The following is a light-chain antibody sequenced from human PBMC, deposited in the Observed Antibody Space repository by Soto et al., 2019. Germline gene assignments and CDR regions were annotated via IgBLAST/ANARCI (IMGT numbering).Light chain of an antibody. CDR1: QSLVNSDGNTY. CDR2: KVS. J-gene: IGKJ1*01. V-gene: IGKV2-30*01. CDR3: MQGTHWPPT. Sequence: VVMTQSPLSLPVTLGQPASISCRSSQSLVNSDGNTYLSWFQQRPGQSPRRLIYKVSNRDSGVPDRFSGSGSGTDFTLKITRVEAEDVGVYYCMQGTHWPPTFGQGTKVEIK.